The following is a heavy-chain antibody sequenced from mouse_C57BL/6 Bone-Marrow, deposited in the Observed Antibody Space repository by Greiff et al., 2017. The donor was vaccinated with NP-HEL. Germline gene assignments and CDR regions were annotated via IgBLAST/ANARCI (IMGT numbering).Heavy chain of an antibody. CDR2: INPNYGTT. J-gene: IGHJ1*03. D-gene: IGHD2-2*01. V-gene: IGHV1-39*01. Sequence: EVQRVESGPELVKPGASVKISCKASGYSFTDYNMNWVKQSNGKSLEWIGVINPNYGTTSYNQKFKGKATLTVDQSSSTAYMQLNSLTSEDSAVYYCARSLYGNDVDWYFDVWGTGTTVTVSS. CDR3: ARSLYGNDVDWYFDV. CDR1: GYSFTDYN.